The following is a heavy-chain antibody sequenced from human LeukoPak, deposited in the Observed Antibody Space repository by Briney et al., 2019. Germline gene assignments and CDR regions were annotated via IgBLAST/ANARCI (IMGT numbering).Heavy chain of an antibody. CDR1: GGSINSGAYF. J-gene: IGHJ4*02. D-gene: IGHD3-22*01. CDR3: AAHPTYYSDTRGYAR. CDR2: IYYSGST. Sequence: SETLSLTCTVSGGSINSGAYFWSWIRQHPGKGLEWIGYIYYSGSTYYNPSLKSRVTISVDTSKNQFSLKLSSVTAADTAVYYYAAHPTYYSDTRGYARWGQGTLVTVSS. V-gene: IGHV4-31*03.